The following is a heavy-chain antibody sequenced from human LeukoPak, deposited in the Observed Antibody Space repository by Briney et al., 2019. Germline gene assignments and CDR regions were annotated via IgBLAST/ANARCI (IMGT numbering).Heavy chain of an antibody. CDR1: GGSISSHY. CDR3: ARVKSSKFDY. D-gene: IGHD6-13*01. CDR2: IYYSGST. J-gene: IGHJ4*02. V-gene: IGHV4-59*11. Sequence: SETLSLTCTVSGGSISSHYWSWIRQPPGKGLEWIGYIYYSGSTNYNPSIKSRVTISVDTSKNQFSLKLSSVTAADTAVYYCARVKSSKFDYWGQGTLVTVSS.